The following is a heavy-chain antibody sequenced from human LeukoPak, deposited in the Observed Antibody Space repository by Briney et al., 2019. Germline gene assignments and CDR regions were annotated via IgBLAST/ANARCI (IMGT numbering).Heavy chain of an antibody. V-gene: IGHV3-74*01. CDR3: ARDTTSGGGWYTDHYYYYYYMDV. D-gene: IGHD6-19*01. CDR2: INSDGSST. J-gene: IGHJ6*03. CDR1: GFTFSSYW. Sequence: GGSLRLSCAASGFTFSSYWMHWVRHAPGKGLVWVSRINSDGSSTSYADSVKGRFTISRDNAKNTLYLQMNSLRAEDTAVYYCARDTTSGGGWYTDHYYYYYYMDVWGKGTTVTVSS.